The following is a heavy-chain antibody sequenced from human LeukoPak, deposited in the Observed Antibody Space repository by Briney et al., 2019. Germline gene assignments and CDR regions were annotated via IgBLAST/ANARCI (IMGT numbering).Heavy chain of an antibody. CDR3: ARDPDDRSGLDASET. CDR1: GFSVSNNY. D-gene: IGHD3-22*01. J-gene: IGHJ3*02. V-gene: IGHV3-53*01. Sequence: GGSLRLSCAASGFSVSNNYMNWVRQASGKGLEWVSVMHSDGRTFYADSVKGRFTISRDKSKNMFYLQMDSLRAEDTAVYYCARDPDDRSGLDASETWGQGTKVTVS. CDR2: MHSDGRT.